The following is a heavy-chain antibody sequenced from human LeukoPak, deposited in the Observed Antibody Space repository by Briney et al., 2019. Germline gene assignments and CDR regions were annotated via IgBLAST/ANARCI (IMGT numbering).Heavy chain of an antibody. D-gene: IGHD3-9*01. CDR2: INWNGGST. CDR1: GFTFDDYG. CDR3: ARGSYYDILTGYHN. Sequence: GSLRLSCAASGFTFDDYGMSWVRQAPGKGLEWVSGINWNGGSTGYADSVKGRFTISRDNAKNSLYLQMNSLRAEDTALYYCARGSYYDILTGYHNWGQGTLVTVSS. V-gene: IGHV3-20*04. J-gene: IGHJ4*02.